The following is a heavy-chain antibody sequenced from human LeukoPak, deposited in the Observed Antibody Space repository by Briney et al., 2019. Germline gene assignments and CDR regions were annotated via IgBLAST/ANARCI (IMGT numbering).Heavy chain of an antibody. V-gene: IGHV3-21*01. J-gene: IGHJ6*03. CDR3: ARESGSYYYYYYMDV. Sequence: GGSLRLSCVASGFPFSSYAMSWVRQAPGKGLEWVSSISSSSSYIYYADSVKGRFTISRDNAKNSLYLQMNSLRAEDTAVYYCARESGSYYYYYYMDVWGKGTTVTVSS. CDR1: GFPFSSYA. CDR2: ISSSSSYI. D-gene: IGHD1-26*01.